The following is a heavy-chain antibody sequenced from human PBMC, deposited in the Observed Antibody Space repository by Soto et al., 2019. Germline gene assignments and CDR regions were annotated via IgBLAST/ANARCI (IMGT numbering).Heavy chain of an antibody. V-gene: IGHV3-48*02. Sequence: GGSLRLSCAASGFTFSSYSMNWVRQAPGKGLEWVSYISSSSSTIYYADSVKGRFTISRDNAKNSLYLQMNSLRDEDTAVYYCARDLIMITFGGVIPTPAPFDYWGQGTLVTVSS. D-gene: IGHD3-16*02. CDR1: GFTFSSYS. CDR3: ARDLIMITFGGVIPTPAPFDY. J-gene: IGHJ4*02. CDR2: ISSSSSTI.